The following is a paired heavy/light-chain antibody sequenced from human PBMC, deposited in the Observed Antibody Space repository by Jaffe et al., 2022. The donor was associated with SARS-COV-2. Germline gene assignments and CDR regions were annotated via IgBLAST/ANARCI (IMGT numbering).Heavy chain of an antibody. D-gene: IGHD3-22*01. CDR2: ISYDGNNK. J-gene: IGHJ4*02. Sequence: QVQLVESGGGVVQPGMSLRLSCAASGFTFSTYAMHWVRQAPGKGLEWVATISYDGNNKHYADSVKGRFTISRDNSKNTLFLQMNSLRAEDTAMYYCARGPGYYDSMYLDYWGQGTLVTVSS. CDR3: ARGPGYYDSMYLDY. V-gene: IGHV3-30*04. CDR1: GFTFSTYA.
Light chain of an antibody. CDR2: AAS. CDR3: LQHINYPFT. CDR1: QGIRND. J-gene: IGKJ2*01. Sequence: DIQMTQSPSSLSASVGDRVTITCRASQGIRNDLVWYQQKPGKAPKRLIYAASSLQSGVPSRFSGSGSGTDFTLTISSLQPEDFATYYCLQHINYPFTFGQGTKLEIK. V-gene: IGKV1-17*01.